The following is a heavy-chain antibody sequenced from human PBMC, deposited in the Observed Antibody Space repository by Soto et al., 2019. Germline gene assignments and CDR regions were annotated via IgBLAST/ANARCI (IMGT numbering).Heavy chain of an antibody. V-gene: IGHV1-46*03. D-gene: IGHD6-13*01. Sequence: QVHLLQSGAEVKKPGASVKLSCKASGYTFTSNYLYWVRQAPGQGLEWLGMINPSDSSTTYARNFQGRVTMTRDTSTGTIYLEVPRLTTDDTAMYYCVRGSCSWGWRFDLWGRGTLVPVSS. J-gene: IGHJ2*01. CDR2: INPSDSST. CDR3: VRGSCSWGWRFDL. CDR1: GYTFTSNY.